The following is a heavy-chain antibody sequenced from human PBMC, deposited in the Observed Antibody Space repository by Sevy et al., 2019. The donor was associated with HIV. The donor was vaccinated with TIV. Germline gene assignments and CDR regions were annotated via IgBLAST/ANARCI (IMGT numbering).Heavy chain of an antibody. Sequence: GGSLRLSCAASGFTFDDYTMHWVRQVPGKGLEWVSLISWYAKKTDYADSVEGRLTVSREKRKNSLYLQMNNLRSEDTALYFCAKDIPGYSGFDQWGQGTLVTVSS. D-gene: IGHD3-10*01. CDR2: ISWYAKKT. CDR3: AKDIPGYSGFDQ. J-gene: IGHJ4*02. CDR1: GFTFDDYT. V-gene: IGHV3-43*01.